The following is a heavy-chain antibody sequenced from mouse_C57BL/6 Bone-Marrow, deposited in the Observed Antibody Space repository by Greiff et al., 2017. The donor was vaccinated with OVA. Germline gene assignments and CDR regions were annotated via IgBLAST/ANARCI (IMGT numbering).Heavy chain of an antibody. CDR3: AKNFGYYNYAMDY. Sequence: QVQLQQSGPGLVQPSQSLSITCTVSGFSLTSYGVHWVRQSPGKGLEWLGVLWRGGSTDYNAAFMSRLSITKDNSKSQVFFKMNSLQADDTAIYYCAKNFGYYNYAMDYWGQGTSVTVSS. V-gene: IGHV2-5*01. D-gene: IGHD2-3*01. J-gene: IGHJ4*01. CDR1: GFSLTSYG. CDR2: LWRGGST.